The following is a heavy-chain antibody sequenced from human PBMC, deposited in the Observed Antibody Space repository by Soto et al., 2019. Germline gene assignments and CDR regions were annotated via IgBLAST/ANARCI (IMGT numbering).Heavy chain of an antibody. CDR2: IYYSGSA. D-gene: IGHD3-10*01. V-gene: IGHV4-61*01. J-gene: IGHJ6*02. CDR3: ATGVGSGYYYYHMDI. CDR1: GGSVSNISDY. Sequence: SETLSLTCTVSGGSVSNISDYWSWVRQPPGKGLEWIGYIYYSGSADYNPSLDSRVTISLDTSKNQFSLKLSSVTTADTAVYYCATGVGSGYYYYHMDIWGQGTTVTVSS.